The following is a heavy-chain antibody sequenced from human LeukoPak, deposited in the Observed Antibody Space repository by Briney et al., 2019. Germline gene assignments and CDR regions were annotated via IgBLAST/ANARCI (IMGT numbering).Heavy chain of an antibody. CDR3: ARDGYYYDSSGYHFDY. J-gene: IGHJ4*02. CDR1: GFTFSSYG. CDR2: IWYDGSNK. V-gene: IGHV3-33*01. D-gene: IGHD3-22*01. Sequence: GGSRRLSCAASGFTFSSYGMHWVRQAPGKGLEWVAVIWYDGSNKYYADSVKGRFTISRDNSKNTLYLQMNSLRAEDTAVYYCARDGYYYDSSGYHFDYWGQGTLVTVSS.